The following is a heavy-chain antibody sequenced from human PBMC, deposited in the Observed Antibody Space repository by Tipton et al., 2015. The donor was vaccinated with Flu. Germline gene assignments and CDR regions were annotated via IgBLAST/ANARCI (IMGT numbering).Heavy chain of an antibody. CDR3: AKVIPELVAGLDY. V-gene: IGHV3-74*01. CDR2: IIGDGTYS. Sequence: SLRLSCAASGFTFSSHYMHWVRQAPGKGLVWVSRIIGDGTYSTYADSVKGRFTIARDNAKRTLYLQMNSLRAEDTAVYYCAKVIPELVAGLDYWGQGTLVTVSS. J-gene: IGHJ4*02. CDR1: GFTFSSHY. D-gene: IGHD6-19*01.